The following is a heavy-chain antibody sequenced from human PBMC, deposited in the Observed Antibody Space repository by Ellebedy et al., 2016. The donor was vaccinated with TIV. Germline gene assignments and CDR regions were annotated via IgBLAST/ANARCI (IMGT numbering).Heavy chain of an antibody. J-gene: IGHJ4*02. CDR1: GYAFTTYG. V-gene: IGHV1-18*04. D-gene: IGHD5-24*01. CDR3: ARGGDGYSVDY. CDR2: MSTYNGYT. Sequence: AASVKVSCKPSGYAFTTYGISWVRQAPGQGLEWIGWMSTYNGYTKYAEKFEGEVTMTRDTYTNKAYMELRSLRSDDTAVYYCARGGDGYSVDYWGQGTLVIVSS.